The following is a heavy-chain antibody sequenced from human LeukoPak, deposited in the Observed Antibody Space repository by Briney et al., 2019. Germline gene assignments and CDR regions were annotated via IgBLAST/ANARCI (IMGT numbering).Heavy chain of an antibody. V-gene: IGHV3-48*04. D-gene: IGHD5-18*01. CDR2: ISSSSTI. J-gene: IGHJ6*03. CDR1: GFTFSSYS. Sequence: GGSLRLSCAASGFTFSSYSMNWVRQAPGKGLEWVSYISSSSTIYYADSVKGRFTISRDNAKNSLYLQMNSLRAEDTAVYYCARRGYLYYYYMDVWGKGTTVTVSS. CDR3: ARRGYLYYYYMDV.